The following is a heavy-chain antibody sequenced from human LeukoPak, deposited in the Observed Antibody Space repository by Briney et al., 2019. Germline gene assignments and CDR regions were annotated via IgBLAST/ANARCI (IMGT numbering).Heavy chain of an antibody. V-gene: IGHV1-18*04. CDR1: GYTFSGYY. J-gene: IGHJ4*02. CDR2: ISAYNGNT. Sequence: ASVKVSCKASGYTFSGYYIHWVRQAPGQGLEWMGWISAYNGNTNYAQKLQGRVTMTTDTSTSTAYMELRSLRSDDTAVYYCARHDYGDLRGDYWGQGTLVTVSS. CDR3: ARHDYGDLRGDY. D-gene: IGHD4-17*01.